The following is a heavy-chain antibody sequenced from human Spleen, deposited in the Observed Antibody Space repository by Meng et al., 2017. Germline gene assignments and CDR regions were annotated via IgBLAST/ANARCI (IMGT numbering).Heavy chain of an antibody. CDR3: ARVGDYGDH. Sequence: SETLSLTCAVSGYSITGSYNWGWIRQPPGKGLEWIGSIYYSGSTYYNPSLKSRVTISVDMSKNQFSLKLSSVTAADTAVYYCARVGDYGDHWGQGTLVTVSS. D-gene: IGHD4-17*01. V-gene: IGHV4-38-2*01. J-gene: IGHJ4*02. CDR2: IYYSGST. CDR1: GYSITGSYN.